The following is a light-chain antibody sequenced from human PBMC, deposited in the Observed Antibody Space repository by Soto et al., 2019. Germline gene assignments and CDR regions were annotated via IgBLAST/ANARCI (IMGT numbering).Light chain of an antibody. V-gene: IGLV1-44*01. CDR3: AAWDDSLNGYVV. Sequence: SVLTQPPSASGTPGQRVTISCSGSSSNIGSKTVNWYQQLPGTAPKLLIYNNNQRPSGVPDRFSVSKSGTSASLAISGLQSEDEADYDCAAWDDSLNGYVVFGGGTKLTVL. CDR2: NNN. J-gene: IGLJ2*01. CDR1: SSNIGSKT.